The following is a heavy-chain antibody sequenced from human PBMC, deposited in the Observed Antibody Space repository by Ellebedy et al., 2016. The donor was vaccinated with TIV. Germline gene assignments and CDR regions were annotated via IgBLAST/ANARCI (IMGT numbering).Heavy chain of an antibody. Sequence: GESLKISCKPSGYIFTTYWISWVRQVPGKGLEWLGRIYPSDSYINYSPSFHGHVTLSIDKSIKTDFLLWSSLKASNTAIYYCARPRVEFITSEIALDYWGQGTLVTVSS. V-gene: IGHV5-10-1*01. CDR2: IYPSDSYI. CDR3: ARPRVEFITSEIALDY. J-gene: IGHJ4*02. CDR1: GYIFTTYW. D-gene: IGHD3-10*01.